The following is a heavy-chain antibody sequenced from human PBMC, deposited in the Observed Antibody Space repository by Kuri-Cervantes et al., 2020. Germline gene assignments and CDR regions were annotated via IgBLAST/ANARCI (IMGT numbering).Heavy chain of an antibody. J-gene: IGHJ6*02. CDR3: ARDWGSGDFWSGYFLSYYYGMDV. Sequence: GGSLRLSCASAGFRFSEHWMSWVRQAPERGLEWVANIHKDGRQTYYVDSVKGRFTISRDNAKDSLYLQMNNLRVEDTAVYYCARDWGSGDFWSGYFLSYYYGMDVWGQGTTVTVSS. V-gene: IGHV3-7*01. CDR1: GFRFSEHW. D-gene: IGHD3-3*01. CDR2: IHKDGRQT.